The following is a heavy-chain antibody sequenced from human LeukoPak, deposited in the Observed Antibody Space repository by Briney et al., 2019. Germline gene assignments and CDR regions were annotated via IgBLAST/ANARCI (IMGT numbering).Heavy chain of an antibody. CDR3: ARHKNRSYYFDY. CDR2: IYYSGST. V-gene: IGHV4-39*01. CDR1: GGSISSSSYY. Sequence: PSETLSLTCTVSGGSISSSSYYWGWIRQPPGKGLEWIGSIYYSGSTYYNPSLKSRVTISVDTSKNQFSLKLSSVTAADTAVYCCARHKNRSYYFDYWGQGTLVTVSS. J-gene: IGHJ4*02.